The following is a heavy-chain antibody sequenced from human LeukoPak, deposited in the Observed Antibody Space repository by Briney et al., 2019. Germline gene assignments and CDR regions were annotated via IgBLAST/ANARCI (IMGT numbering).Heavy chain of an antibody. CDR3: ASQVLGYCSSTSCPETHY. V-gene: IGHV4-34*01. CDR2: INHSGST. Sequence: PSETLSLTCAVYGGSFSGYYWSWIRQPPGKGLEWIGEINHSGSTNYNPSLKSRVTISVDTSKNQFSLKLSSVTAADTAVYYCASQVLGYCSSTSCPETHYWGQGTLVTVSS. CDR1: GGSFSGYY. D-gene: IGHD2-2*01. J-gene: IGHJ4*02.